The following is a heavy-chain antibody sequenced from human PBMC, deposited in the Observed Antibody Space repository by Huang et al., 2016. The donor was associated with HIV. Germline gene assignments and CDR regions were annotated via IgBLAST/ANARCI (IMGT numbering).Heavy chain of an antibody. Sequence: QVHLVQSGPEVKKPGASVKVSCKASGYNFTSRGLHWVRQAPGQRLEWMGDIHPGKGNTKDSPKFQDRVTLTRDISANTAYMQLSRLTSEDTAVYYCASGQRMRESDIVATIPVSWGQGALVTVSS. V-gene: IGHV1-3*01. CDR2: IHPGKGNT. CDR1: GYNFTSRG. J-gene: IGHJ5*02. D-gene: IGHD5-12*01. CDR3: ASGQRMRESDIVATIPVS.